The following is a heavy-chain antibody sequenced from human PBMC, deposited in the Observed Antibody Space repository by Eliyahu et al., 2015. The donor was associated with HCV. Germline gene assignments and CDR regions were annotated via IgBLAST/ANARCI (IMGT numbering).Heavy chain of an antibody. CDR1: GFXFDDYG. CDR3: AKGKRWSRAIDH. Sequence: EVQLVESGGGLVQPGRSLRLSCXAXGFXFDDYGMHWVRQGPGKGLEWVSSISWNSGSIGYADSVKGRFIISRDNAKKSLYLQMNSLRVEDTALYYCAKGKRWSRAIDHWGQGTLVTVSS. D-gene: IGHD3-3*01. J-gene: IGHJ4*02. V-gene: IGHV3-9*01. CDR2: ISWNSGSI.